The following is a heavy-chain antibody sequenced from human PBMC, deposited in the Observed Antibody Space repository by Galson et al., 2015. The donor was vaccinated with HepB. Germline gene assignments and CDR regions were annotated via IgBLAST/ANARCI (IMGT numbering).Heavy chain of an antibody. V-gene: IGHV3-33*01. CDR1: GFTFSNCG. CDR2: VWFDGSKE. D-gene: IGHD1-14*01. J-gene: IGHJ4*02. Sequence: SLRLSCAASGFTFSNCGMHWVRQAPGKGLEWMAVVWFDGSKEFYAESVKGRLTISRDNFKNTLYLQMNSLRAEDTAVYYCARYNGGSALDYWGQGTLVTVSS. CDR3: ARYNGGSALDY.